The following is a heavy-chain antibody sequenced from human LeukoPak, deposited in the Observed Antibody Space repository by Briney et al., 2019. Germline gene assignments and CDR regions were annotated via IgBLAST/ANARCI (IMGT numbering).Heavy chain of an antibody. D-gene: IGHD3-9*01. J-gene: IGHJ6*02. Sequence: GASVKVSCKASGGTFSSYAISWVRQAPGQGLEWMGGIIPIVGTTNYAQKFKGRVTITADESTSTAYMELSSLRSEDTGVYYCARRGRLVYYGMDVWGQGTTVTVSS. CDR2: IIPIVGTT. V-gene: IGHV1-69*13. CDR1: GGTFSSYA. CDR3: ARRGRLVYYGMDV.